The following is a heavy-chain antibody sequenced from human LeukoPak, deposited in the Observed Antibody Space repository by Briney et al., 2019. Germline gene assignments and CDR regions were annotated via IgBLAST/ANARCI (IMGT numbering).Heavy chain of an antibody. J-gene: IGHJ4*02. Sequence: SETLSLTCTVSSYSISSGYYWGWIRQPPGKGLEWIGSIYVSGSTYYNPSLKSRVTVSVDTSKNQFSLRLSSVTAADTAVYYCARIMQLNYFDSSGPPDYWGQGTLVTVSS. CDR3: ARIMQLNYFDSSGPPDY. CDR1: SYSISSGYY. CDR2: IYVSGST. V-gene: IGHV4-38-2*02. D-gene: IGHD3-22*01.